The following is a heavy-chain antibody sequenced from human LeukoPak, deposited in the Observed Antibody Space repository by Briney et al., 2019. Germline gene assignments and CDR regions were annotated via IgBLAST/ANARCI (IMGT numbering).Heavy chain of an antibody. J-gene: IGHJ4*02. D-gene: IGHD2-15*01. CDR1: GFTFSNYP. CDR3: ARDCSGGNCYSDH. CDR2: ITGSGDNK. V-gene: IGHV3-23*01. Sequence: GGSLRLSCAASGFTFSNYPMSWVRQAPGKGLDWVSLITGSGDNKHYADSVKGRFTISRDNSKNTLYLQMSSLRAEDTAEYYCARDCSGGNCYSDHWGQGTLVTVSS.